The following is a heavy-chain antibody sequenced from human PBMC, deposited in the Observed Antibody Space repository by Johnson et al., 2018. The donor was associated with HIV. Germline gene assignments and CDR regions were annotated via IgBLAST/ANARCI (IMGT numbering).Heavy chain of an antibody. D-gene: IGHD6-6*01. J-gene: IGHJ3*02. V-gene: IGHV3-30*02. CDR2: IRYDGSNK. CDR3: ARASSIAARGADAFDI. Sequence: QVQLVESGGGLIQPGGSLRLSCAASGFAVRSKDMNWVRQAPGKGLAWVAFIRYDGSNKYYADSVKGRFTISRDNSKNTLYLQMNSLRAEDTAVYYCARASSIAARGADAFDIWGQGTMVTVSS. CDR1: GFAVRSKD.